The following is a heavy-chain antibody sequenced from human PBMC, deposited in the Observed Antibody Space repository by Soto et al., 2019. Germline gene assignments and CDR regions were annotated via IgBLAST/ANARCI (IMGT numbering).Heavy chain of an antibody. CDR2: ISDNGGRT. CDR1: GFTFRSYG. Sequence: EVQLLESGGRFVQPGGSLRLSCAASGFTFRSYGMSWVRQAPGKGLEWISAISDNGGRTDYADSVKGRFTISRDNSKNTLFFQMNTLTAEDTDVYYCAKRELDDKWGQGTLVTVS. V-gene: IGHV3-23*01. CDR3: AKRELDDK. J-gene: IGHJ4*02. D-gene: IGHD3-3*02.